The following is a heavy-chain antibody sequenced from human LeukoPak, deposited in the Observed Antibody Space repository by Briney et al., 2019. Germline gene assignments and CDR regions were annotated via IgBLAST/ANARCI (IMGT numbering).Heavy chain of an antibody. CDR1: GYTFTSYD. CDR2: INTNTGNP. V-gene: IGHV7-4-1*02. Sequence: ASVKVPCKASGYTFTSYDINWVRQATGQGLEWMGWINTNTGNPTYAQDYTGRFVFSLDTSVSTTYLQISRLKAEDTAVYYCASGPSYSGSNEYFDSWGQGTLVTVSS. CDR3: ASGPSYSGSNEYFDS. J-gene: IGHJ4*02. D-gene: IGHD1-26*01.